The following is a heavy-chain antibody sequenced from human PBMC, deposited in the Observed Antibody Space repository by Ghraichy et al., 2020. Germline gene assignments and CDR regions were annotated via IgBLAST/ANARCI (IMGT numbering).Heavy chain of an antibody. CDR1: GFTFSSYA. CDR2: ISGSGGST. J-gene: IGHJ4*02. V-gene: IGHV3-23*01. CDR3: AKISRDAYAQGES. Sequence: GGSLRLSCAASGFTFSSYAMTWVRQAPGKGLEWVSVISGSGGSTYYADSVKGRFTISRDSSKNTLYLQMNSLRAEDTAIYYCAKISRDAYAQGESWGQGTLVTVSS. D-gene: IGHD5-24*01.